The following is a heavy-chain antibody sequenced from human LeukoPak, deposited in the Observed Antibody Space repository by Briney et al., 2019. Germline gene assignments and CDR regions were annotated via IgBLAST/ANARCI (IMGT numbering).Heavy chain of an antibody. Sequence: ASVKVSGMASEYTFTSYDINWVRQATGQGLEWMGWMNPNSGNTGYAQKFQGRVTMTRDTSISTAYMELSSLRSEDTAVYFCARSNYGGKRWFDPWGQGTLVTVSS. CDR1: EYTFTSYD. J-gene: IGHJ5*02. CDR3: ARSNYGGKRWFDP. V-gene: IGHV1-8*01. CDR2: MNPNSGNT. D-gene: IGHD4-23*01.